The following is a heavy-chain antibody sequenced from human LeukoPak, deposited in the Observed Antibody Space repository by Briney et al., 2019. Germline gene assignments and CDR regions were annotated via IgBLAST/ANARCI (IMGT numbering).Heavy chain of an antibody. CDR3: ARPYYYDSRIDP. CDR2: MYYSGST. CDR1: GGSITSGGYY. Sequence: SETLSLTCTVSGGSITSGGYYWSWIRQPPGKGLEWIAYMYYSGSTYYNPSLKSRVTTSADTSKNQFSLKLSSVAAADTAVYYCARPYYYDSRIDPWGQGTLVTVAS. D-gene: IGHD3-22*01. J-gene: IGHJ5*02. V-gene: IGHV4-30-4*01.